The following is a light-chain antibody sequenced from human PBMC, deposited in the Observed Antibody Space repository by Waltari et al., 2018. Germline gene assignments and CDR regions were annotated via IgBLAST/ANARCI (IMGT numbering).Light chain of an antibody. CDR3: QMYVRLPVT. Sequence: EMVLTPSPGTLSLSPGERTALSCRASQSVGTYIAWYQQKPGQAPRLLIFSASNRDTGIPDRFSGSGSGTDFSLTISRLEPEDFAVYYCQMYVRLPVTFGHGTRVEIK. CDR1: QSVGTY. J-gene: IGKJ1*01. CDR2: SAS. V-gene: IGKV3-20*01.